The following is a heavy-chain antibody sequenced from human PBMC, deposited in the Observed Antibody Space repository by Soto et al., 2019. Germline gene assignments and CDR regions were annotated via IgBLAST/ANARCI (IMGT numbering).Heavy chain of an antibody. Sequence: TLSLTCTVSGGSISSYYWSWIRQPAGKGLEWIGRIYTSGSTNYNPSLKSRVTMSVDTSKNQFSLKLSSVTAADTAVYYCARVRIAARTGAYGMDVWGQGTKVTVSS. J-gene: IGHJ6*02. V-gene: IGHV4-4*07. CDR1: GGSISSYY. CDR3: ARVRIAARTGAYGMDV. D-gene: IGHD6-6*01. CDR2: IYTSGST.